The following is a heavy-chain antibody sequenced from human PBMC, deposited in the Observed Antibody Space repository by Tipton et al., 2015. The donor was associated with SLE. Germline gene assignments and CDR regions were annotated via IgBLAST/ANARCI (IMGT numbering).Heavy chain of an antibody. CDR2: FYHSGST. D-gene: IGHD2-2*01. J-gene: IGHJ6*03. Sequence: TLSLTCAVYGGSFSGYYWSWIRQPPGKGLEWIGSFYHSGSTYYNPSLKSRVTISVDTSKNQFSLKLSSVTAADTAQYYCARINVPTAMDFYYYYMDVWGNGTTVTVSS. V-gene: IGHV4-34*01. CDR3: ARINVPTAMDFYYYYMDV. CDR1: GGSFSGYY.